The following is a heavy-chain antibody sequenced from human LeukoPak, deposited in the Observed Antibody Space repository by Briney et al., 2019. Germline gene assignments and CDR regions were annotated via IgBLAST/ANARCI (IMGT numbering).Heavy chain of an antibody. CDR1: GFTFSSYW. CDR3: ARGQVVGATFGVDV. V-gene: IGHV3-7*01. D-gene: IGHD1-26*01. CDR2: IKQDGSEK. Sequence: PGGSLRLSCAASGFTFSSYWMSWVRQAPGKGLEWGANIKQDGSEKYYVDSVKGRFTISRDNAKNSLYLQMNSLRAEDTAVYYCARGQVVGATFGVDVWGKGTTVTVSS. J-gene: IGHJ6*04.